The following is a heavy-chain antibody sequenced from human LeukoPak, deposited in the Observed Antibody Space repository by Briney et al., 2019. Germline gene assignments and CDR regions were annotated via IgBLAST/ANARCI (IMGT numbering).Heavy chain of an antibody. V-gene: IGHV3-30-3*01. CDR1: GFTFSSYA. J-gene: IGHJ4*02. CDR3: ARDVSLDF. Sequence: GGSLRLSCAASGFTFSSYAMHWVRQAPGKGLEWVAVISYDGSNKYYADSVKGRFTISRDNPKNSLYLQMNTLRAEDTAVYYCARDVSLDFWGQGTLVTVSS. CDR2: ISYDGSNK.